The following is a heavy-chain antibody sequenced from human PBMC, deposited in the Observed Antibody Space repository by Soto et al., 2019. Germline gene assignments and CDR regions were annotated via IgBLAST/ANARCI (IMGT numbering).Heavy chain of an antibody. CDR2: IYYSGST. V-gene: IGHV4-59*01. Sequence: SETLSLTCTVSGGSISSYYWSWIRQPPGKGLEWIGYIYYSGSTNYNPSLKSRVTISVDTSKNQFSLKLSSVTAADTAVYYCARDRNSGSPYSWFDPWGQGTLVTVSS. J-gene: IGHJ5*02. CDR1: GGSISSYY. D-gene: IGHD1-26*01. CDR3: ARDRNSGSPYSWFDP.